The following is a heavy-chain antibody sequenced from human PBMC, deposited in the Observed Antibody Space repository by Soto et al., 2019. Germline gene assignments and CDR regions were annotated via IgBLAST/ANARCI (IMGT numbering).Heavy chain of an antibody. D-gene: IGHD1-26*01. CDR2: ISYSGTT. J-gene: IGHJ4*02. CDR3: ARGRPMLGAKTFFDY. CDR1: GVSVSSGRDF. Sequence: SETLSLTCKVSGVSVSSGRDFWSWIRQHPGMALEWIGYISYSGTTYYTPSLRSRVSISMDTSQNQFSLRLDSVTAADTAVYYCARGRPMLGAKTFFDYWGQGTRVPSPQ. V-gene: IGHV4-31*03.